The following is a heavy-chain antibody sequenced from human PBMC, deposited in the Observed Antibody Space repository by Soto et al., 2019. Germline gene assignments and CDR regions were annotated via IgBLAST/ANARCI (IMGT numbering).Heavy chain of an antibody. D-gene: IGHD1-1*01. CDR1: GGSVNSGNYY. CDR3: ARVERGTATTVVDAFDI. J-gene: IGHJ3*02. V-gene: IGHV4-34*01. Sequence: QVQLQQWGAGLLKPSETLSLTCAVFGGSVNSGNYYWSWIRQPPGKGLEWIGEMSHSGGTHFNPSLKRLVTIPVDPSKNQFSLKMSSVTAASAALYYCARVERGTATTVVDAFDIWGPGTMVTVSS. CDR2: MSHSGGT.